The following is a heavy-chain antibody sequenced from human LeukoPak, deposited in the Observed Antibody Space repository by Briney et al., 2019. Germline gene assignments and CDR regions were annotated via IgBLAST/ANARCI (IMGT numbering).Heavy chain of an antibody. J-gene: IGHJ4*02. CDR2: IWYDGSNK. CDR1: GFTFRTYG. D-gene: IGHD5-12*01. CDR3: AREVDSGSPGPGY. Sequence: GGSLRLSCAASGFTFRTYGMHWVRQAPGKGLEWAAVIWYDGSNKYYADSVKGRFTISRDNSENTLYLQMNSLRAEDTAVYYCAREVDSGSPGPGYWGQGTLVTVSS. V-gene: IGHV3-33*01.